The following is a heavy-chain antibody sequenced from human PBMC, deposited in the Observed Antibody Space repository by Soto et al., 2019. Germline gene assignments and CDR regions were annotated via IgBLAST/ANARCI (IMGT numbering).Heavy chain of an antibody. Sequence: SETLSLTCTVSGGSISSGDYYWSWIRQPPGKGLEWIGYIYYSGSTYYNPSLKSRVTISVDTSKTQFSLKLSSVTAADTAVYYCARERPDGATLHSWGPGLLVTVAS. CDR2: IYYSGST. CDR3: ARERPDGATLHS. D-gene: IGHD6-6*01. J-gene: IGHJ4*02. V-gene: IGHV4-30-4*01. CDR1: GGSISSGDYY.